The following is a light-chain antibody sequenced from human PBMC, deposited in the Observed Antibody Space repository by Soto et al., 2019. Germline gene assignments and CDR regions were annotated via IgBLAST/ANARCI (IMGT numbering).Light chain of an antibody. CDR3: QAFDNSLSASGV. J-gene: IGLJ3*02. Sequence: QSVLTQLPSVSGAPGQRVTISCAGSSSHIGATYDIHWYQQLPGAAPRLLIYGNSNRPSGVPDRFAGSKSGTSASLAIIGLRVEDEGIYYCQAFDNSLSASGVFGGGTKVTVL. CDR1: SSHIGATYD. CDR2: GNS. V-gene: IGLV1-40*01.